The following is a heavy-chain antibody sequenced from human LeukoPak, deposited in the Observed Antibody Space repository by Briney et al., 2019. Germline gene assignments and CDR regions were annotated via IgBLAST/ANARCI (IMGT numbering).Heavy chain of an antibody. CDR3: ARHGGFYFDS. CDR2: IYHNGNT. D-gene: IGHD3-16*01. Sequence: PSETLSLTCAVSGASISSTNWWSWVRQPPGKGLEWIGEIYHNGNTNFNPSLKSRVTISVDKSKNQFSLKVRSVTATDTAVYYCARHGGFYFDSWGQGTLVTVSS. CDR1: GASISSTNW. V-gene: IGHV4-4*02. J-gene: IGHJ4*02.